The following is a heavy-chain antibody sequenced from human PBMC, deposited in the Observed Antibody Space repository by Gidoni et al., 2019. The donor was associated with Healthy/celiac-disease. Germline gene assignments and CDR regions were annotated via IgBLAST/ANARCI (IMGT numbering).Heavy chain of an antibody. CDR2: INHSGSP. Sequence: QVQLQQWGAGLLKPSETLYLTGAVYGGSVRGYSWSWIRPPPGKGLEWIGEINHSGSPNYTPSLKSRVPISVDTSKNQFSLTLSSVPAADTAVYYCARGRRAAAGKPWCSYGIFDYWGQGTLVTVSS. D-gene: IGHD6-13*01. J-gene: IGHJ4*02. CDR1: GGSVRGYS. V-gene: IGHV4-34*01. CDR3: ARGRRAAAGKPWCSYGIFDY.